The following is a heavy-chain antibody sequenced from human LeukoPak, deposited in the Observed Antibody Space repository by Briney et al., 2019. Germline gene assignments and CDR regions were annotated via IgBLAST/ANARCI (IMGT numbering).Heavy chain of an antibody. CDR1: GFTFSSYG. CDR2: IRYDGSNK. Sequence: GGSLRLSCAASGFTFSSYGMHWVRQAPGKGLEWVAFIRYDGSNKYYADSVKGRFTISRDNSKNTLYLQMNSLRAEDTAVYYCAKLRNVLRFLETPDYYMVVWGKGTTVTVSS. CDR3: AKLRNVLRFLETPDYYMVV. D-gene: IGHD3-3*01. V-gene: IGHV3-30*02. J-gene: IGHJ6*03.